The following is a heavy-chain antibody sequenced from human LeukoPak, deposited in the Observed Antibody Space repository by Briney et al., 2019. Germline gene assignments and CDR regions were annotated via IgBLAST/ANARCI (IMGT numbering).Heavy chain of an antibody. CDR3: ARDGIAAAGRGFYDY. J-gene: IGHJ4*02. V-gene: IGHV1-69*04. D-gene: IGHD6-13*01. Sequence: SVKVSCKASGGTFTSYAISWVRQAPGQGLEWMGRIIPIFGIANYAQKFQVRVTFTADKSTSTDYMELSSLRSEDTAVYYCARDGIAAAGRGFYDYWGQGTLVTVSS. CDR1: GGTFTSYA. CDR2: IIPIFGIA.